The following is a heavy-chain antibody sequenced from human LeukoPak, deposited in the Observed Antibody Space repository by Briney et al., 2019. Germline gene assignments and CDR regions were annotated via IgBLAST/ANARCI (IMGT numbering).Heavy chain of an antibody. V-gene: IGHV4-34*01. CDR2: INDSGST. Sequence: KTSETLSLTCAVYGGSFNDYYWTWIRQPPGKGLEWIGEINDSGSTNYNPSLKSRVTISVDRSKNQFSLQLNSVTPEDTAVYYCARDVGSSGWYTFDYWGQGTLVTVSS. CDR1: GGSFNDYY. J-gene: IGHJ4*02. CDR3: ARDVGSSGWYTFDY. D-gene: IGHD6-19*01.